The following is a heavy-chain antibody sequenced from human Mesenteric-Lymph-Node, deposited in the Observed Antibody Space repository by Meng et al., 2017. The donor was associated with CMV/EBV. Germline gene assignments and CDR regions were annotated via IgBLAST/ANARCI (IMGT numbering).Heavy chain of an antibody. D-gene: IGHD6-6*01. CDR2: ISSSTSDI. Sequence: AGSLRLSCAASGFTFSLYSLNWGRQAPGKGLEWVSGISSSTSDIYYADPVKGRFTISRDNAKNSLYLQMNSLTAEATAVYYCAREGRGQLVDYYYYYGMDVWGQGTTVTVSS. V-gene: IGHV3-21*01. J-gene: IGHJ6*02. CDR1: GFTFSLYS. CDR3: AREGRGQLVDYYYYYGMDV.